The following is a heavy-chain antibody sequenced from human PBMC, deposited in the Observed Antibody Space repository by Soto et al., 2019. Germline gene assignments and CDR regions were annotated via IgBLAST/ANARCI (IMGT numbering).Heavy chain of an antibody. Sequence: QVRLVQSGAEVKKPGSSVKVSCKAAGGTFSSHVISWVRQAPGQGLEWMGGIIPIFGIPHYAQKFQGRVTITAADSTSTANMKPSSLTSDDTAVYYCARDGDDIHAAFTWLDPWGRGTLVTVAS. V-gene: IGHV1-69*01. CDR3: ARDGDDIHAAFTWLDP. CDR2: IIPIFGIP. D-gene: IGHD2-15*01. J-gene: IGHJ5*02. CDR1: GGTFSSHV.